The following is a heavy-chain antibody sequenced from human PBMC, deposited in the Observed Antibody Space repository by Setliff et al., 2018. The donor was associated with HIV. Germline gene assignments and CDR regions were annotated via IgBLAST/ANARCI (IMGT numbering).Heavy chain of an antibody. V-gene: IGHV1-69*16. Sequence: ASVKVSCKASGGTFNTYTITWVRQAPGQGLEWMGGIIPFTGTTNYAQKFQGRVTITTDESRSIVYIEVSSLRSEDTAVYYCARAPRLTMIRGVFDYWGQGTLVTVSS. CDR1: GGTFNTYT. J-gene: IGHJ4*02. CDR3: ARAPRLTMIRGVFDY. CDR2: IIPFTGTT. D-gene: IGHD3-10*01.